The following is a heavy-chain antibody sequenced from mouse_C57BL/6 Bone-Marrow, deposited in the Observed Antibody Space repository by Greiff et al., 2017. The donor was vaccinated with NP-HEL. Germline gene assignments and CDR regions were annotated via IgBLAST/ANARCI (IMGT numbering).Heavy chain of an antibody. CDR3: TPYYYGSSYYAMDY. D-gene: IGHD1-1*01. CDR2: IDPENGDT. J-gene: IGHJ4*01. V-gene: IGHV14-4*01. CDR1: GFNIKDDY. Sequence: VQLKQSGAELVRPGASVKLSCTASGFNIKDDYMHWVKQRPEQGLEWIGWIDPENGDTEYASKFQGKATITADTYSNTAYLQLSSLTSEDTAVYYCTPYYYGSSYYAMDYWGQGTSVTVSS.